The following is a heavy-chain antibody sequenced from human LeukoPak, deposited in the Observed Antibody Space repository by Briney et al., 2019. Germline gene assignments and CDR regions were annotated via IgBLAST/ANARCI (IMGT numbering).Heavy chain of an antibody. V-gene: IGHV1-69*04. CDR3: ARVSLGYCSGGSCAHFDY. D-gene: IGHD2-15*01. CDR2: IIPILGIA. J-gene: IGHJ4*02. CDR1: GGTFSSYA. Sequence: GSSVKVTCKASGGTFSSYAIIWVRQAPGQGLEWMGRIIPILGIANYAQKFQGRVTITADKSTSTDYMELSSLRSEDTAVYYCARVSLGYCSGGSCAHFDYWGQGTLVTVSS.